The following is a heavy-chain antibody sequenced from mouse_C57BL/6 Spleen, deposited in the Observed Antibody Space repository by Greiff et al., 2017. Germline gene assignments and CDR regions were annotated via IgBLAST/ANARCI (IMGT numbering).Heavy chain of an antibody. J-gene: IGHJ2*01. CDR2: IHPNSGST. V-gene: IGHV1-64*01. CDR3: TRRNGELFDY. CDR1: GYTFTSYW. Sequence: QVQLQQPGAELVKPGASVKLSCKASGYTFTSYWMHWVKQRPGQGLEWIGMIHPNSGSTNYNEKFKSKATLTVDKSSSTAYMQLSSLTSEDSAVYYCTRRNGELFDYWGQGTTLTVSS.